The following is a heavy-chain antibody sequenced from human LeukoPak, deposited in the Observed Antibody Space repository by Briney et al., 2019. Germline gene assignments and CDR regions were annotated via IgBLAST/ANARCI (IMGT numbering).Heavy chain of an antibody. J-gene: IGHJ4*02. CDR1: GFTFGSYA. V-gene: IGHV3-23*01. CDR2: VSGSGDST. CDR3: AKDILTGYYTVFDY. D-gene: IGHD3-9*01. Sequence: GGSLRLSCAASGFTFGSYAMSWVRQAPGKGLEWVSAVSGSGDSTYYADSVKGRFTISRDNSKNTLYLQMNSLRAEDTAVYYCAKDILTGYYTVFDYWGQGTLVTVSS.